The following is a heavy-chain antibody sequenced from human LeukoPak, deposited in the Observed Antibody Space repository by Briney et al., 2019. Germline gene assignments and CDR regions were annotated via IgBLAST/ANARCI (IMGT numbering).Heavy chain of an antibody. J-gene: IGHJ4*02. CDR2: IYSTGST. CDR3: AKYVSGHYFDN. CDR1: GGSISNFY. D-gene: IGHD3-10*01. Sequence: SETLSLTCTVSGGSISNFYWSWIRQPAGKGLEWIGRIYSTGSTNYNPSLRSRVTMSVDTSKNQFSLNLYSVTAADTAVYYCAKYVSGHYFDNWGQGTLVTVSS. V-gene: IGHV4-4*07.